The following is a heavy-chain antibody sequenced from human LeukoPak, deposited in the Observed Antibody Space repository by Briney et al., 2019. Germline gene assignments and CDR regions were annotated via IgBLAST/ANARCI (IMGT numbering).Heavy chain of an antibody. D-gene: IGHD3-22*01. CDR1: GFTFSNAY. CDR3: AKSFSIVVPKGGDY. Sequence: GGSLRLSCAASGFTFSNAYMNWVRQAPGKGLEWVGRIKPKTDGETTEYAAPVKDRFSISRDDSKSMMYLQMNSLKTEDTAVYYCAKSFSIVVPKGGDYWGQGTLVTVSS. V-gene: IGHV3-15*07. CDR2: IKPKTDGETT. J-gene: IGHJ4*02.